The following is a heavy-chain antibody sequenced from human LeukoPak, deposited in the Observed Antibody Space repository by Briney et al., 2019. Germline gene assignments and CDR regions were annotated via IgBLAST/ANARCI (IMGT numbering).Heavy chain of an antibody. D-gene: IGHD3-3*01. Sequence: GGSLRLSCAASGFTFSSYAMHWVRQAPGKGLEWVAVISYDGSNKYYADSVKGRFTISRDNSKNTLYLQMNSLRAEDTAVYYCARCRNFWSGPHDYWGQGTLVTVSS. V-gene: IGHV3-30*04. J-gene: IGHJ4*02. CDR3: ARCRNFWSGPHDY. CDR1: GFTFSSYA. CDR2: ISYDGSNK.